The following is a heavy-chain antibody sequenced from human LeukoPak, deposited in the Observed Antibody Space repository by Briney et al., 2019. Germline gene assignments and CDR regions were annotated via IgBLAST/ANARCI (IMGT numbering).Heavy chain of an antibody. D-gene: IGHD3-16*02. CDR3: ARGGRYYDYVWGSYRHANPGSMDV. J-gene: IGHJ6*04. CDR2: IYSNGSP. V-gene: IGHV4-4*07. CDR1: GGSINRFY. Sequence: SETLSLTCSVSGGSINRFYSSWIRQPAGKGLEWIGRIYSNGSPDDNPSLKSRVTISVDTSKNQFSLKLSSVTAADTAVYYCARGGRYYDYVWGSYRHANPGSMDVWGKGTTVTVSP.